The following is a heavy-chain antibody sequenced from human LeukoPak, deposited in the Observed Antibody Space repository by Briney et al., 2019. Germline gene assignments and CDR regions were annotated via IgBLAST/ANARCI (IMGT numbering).Heavy chain of an antibody. V-gene: IGHV3-15*01. D-gene: IGHD3-22*01. Sequence: PGGSLRLSCAASGFTFNNAWMSWVRQAPRKGLEWVGRIKSKTDAGTTDYAAPVKGRFIISRDDSKNTLYLQMNSLRAEDTAVYYCAKARYDSSEGRYFQHWGQGTLVTVSS. J-gene: IGHJ1*01. CDR1: GFTFNNAW. CDR2: IKSKTDAGTT. CDR3: AKARYDSSEGRYFQH.